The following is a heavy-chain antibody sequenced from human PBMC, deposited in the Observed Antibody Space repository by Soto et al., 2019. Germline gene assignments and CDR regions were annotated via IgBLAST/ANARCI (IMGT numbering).Heavy chain of an antibody. D-gene: IGHD6-19*01. CDR2: IKQDGSDK. CDR1: GFTFNDYW. Sequence: PGGSLRLSCAASGFTFNDYWMNWVRQAPGKGLEWVANIKQDGSDKNYVDSVKGRFTISRDNTKNSLSLQMDSLRVEDTAVYYCARSQADTGYRPGDSWGQGTLVTVSS. V-gene: IGHV3-7*01. J-gene: IGHJ4*02. CDR3: ARSQADTGYRPGDS.